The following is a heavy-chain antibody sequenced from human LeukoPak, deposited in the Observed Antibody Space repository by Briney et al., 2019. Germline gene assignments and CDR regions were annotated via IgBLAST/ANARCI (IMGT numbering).Heavy chain of an antibody. CDR1: GGSISSYY. D-gene: IGHD6-13*01. Sequence: SETLSLTCTVSGGSISSYYWSWIRQPAGKGLEWIGRIYTSGSANYNPSLKSRVTMSVDTSKNQFSLNLSSVTAADTAVYYCASCSLAEAGTAIGYWGQGTLVTVSS. CDR3: ASCSLAEAGTAIGY. V-gene: IGHV4-4*07. CDR2: IYTSGSA. J-gene: IGHJ4*02.